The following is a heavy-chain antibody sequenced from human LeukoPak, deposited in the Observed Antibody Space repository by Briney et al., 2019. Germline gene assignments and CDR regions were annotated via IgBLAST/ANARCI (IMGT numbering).Heavy chain of an antibody. D-gene: IGHD3-22*01. Sequence: GGSLRLSCAASGFPFSNHWMHWVRHVPGQGLAWVSRIDGGGSSTSYADSLKGRFYISRDNGKSTLYLQMNSLRVEDTAIYYCARGPGSSGGAYVGDYWGHGVLVTVSS. CDR1: GFPFSNHW. CDR3: ARGPGSSGGAYVGDY. J-gene: IGHJ4*01. CDR2: IDGGGSST. V-gene: IGHV3-74*01.